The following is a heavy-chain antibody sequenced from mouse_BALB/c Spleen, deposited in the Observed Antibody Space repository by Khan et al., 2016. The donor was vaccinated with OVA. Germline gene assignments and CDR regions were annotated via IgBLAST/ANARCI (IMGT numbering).Heavy chain of an antibody. J-gene: IGHJ2*01. CDR1: GYTFTSYW. CDR2: IYPGAGDT. CDR3: ASYRYDYFDY. V-gene: IGHV1-87*01. D-gene: IGHD2-14*01. Sequence: QVQLQQSGAELARPGASVKLSCKSSGYTFTSYWMQWVKQRPGQGLEWIGAIYPGAGDTRYTQKFKGKATLTVDKSSSTAYMQLSSLASDDSAVYYCASYRYDYFDYWGQGTTLTVSS.